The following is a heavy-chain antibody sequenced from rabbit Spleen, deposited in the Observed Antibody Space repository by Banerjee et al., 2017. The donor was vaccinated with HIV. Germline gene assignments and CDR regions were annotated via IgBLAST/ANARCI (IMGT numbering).Heavy chain of an antibody. CDR1: GFSFSSSYW. CDR3: ARDNYNGGYGAYMGL. J-gene: IGHJ3*01. V-gene: IGHV1S45*01. Sequence: DLVKPEGSLTLTCTASGFSFSSSYWICWVRQAPGKGLEWIACIYGGGSGTTYFANWAKGRFAISKTSSTTVTLQMTSLTAADTATYFCARDNYNGGYGAYMGLWGQGTLVTVS. CDR2: IYGGGSGTT. D-gene: IGHD6-1*01.